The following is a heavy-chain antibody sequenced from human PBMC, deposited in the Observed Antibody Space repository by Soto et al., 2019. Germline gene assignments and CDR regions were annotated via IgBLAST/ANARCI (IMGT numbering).Heavy chain of an antibody. V-gene: IGHV2-70*01. J-gene: IGHJ5*02. CDR2: IDWDDDK. CDR1: GFSLSTSGMC. Sequence: GSGPTLVNHTQTLTLTCTFSGFSLSTSGMCVSWIRQPPGKALEWLALIDWDDDKYYSTSLKTRLTISKDTSKNQVVLTMTNMDPVDTATYYCARVFYGSGSYLNWFDPWGQGTLVTVSS. CDR3: ARVFYGSGSYLNWFDP. D-gene: IGHD3-10*01.